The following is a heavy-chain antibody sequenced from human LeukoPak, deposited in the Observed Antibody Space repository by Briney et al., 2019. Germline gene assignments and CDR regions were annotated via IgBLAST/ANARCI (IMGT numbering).Heavy chain of an antibody. D-gene: IGHD2/OR15-2a*01. Sequence: SETLSLTCAVSGYSISSDYYWGWIRQPPGEGLEWIGSIYHSGSTYYNPSLKSRVTISVDTSKNQFSLKLSSVTAADTAVYYCARSFTFDYMDVWGKGTPVTVSS. J-gene: IGHJ6*03. CDR2: IYHSGST. CDR3: ARSFTFDYMDV. V-gene: IGHV4-38-2*01. CDR1: GYSISSDYY.